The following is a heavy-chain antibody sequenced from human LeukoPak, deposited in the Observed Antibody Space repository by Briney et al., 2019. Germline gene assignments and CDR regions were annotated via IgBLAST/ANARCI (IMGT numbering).Heavy chain of an antibody. J-gene: IGHJ4*02. CDR3: ASPQGWNSYGYYY. V-gene: IGHV3-21*01. CDR2: ISSNSTYI. CDR1: GFTFNTYG. Sequence: PGGTLRLSCAVSGFTFNTYGMTWVRQAPGKGLEWVSSISSNSTYIYYADSVKGRFTISRDNAKNSLYLQMNSLRAEDTAVYYCASPQGWNSYGYYYWGQGILVTVSS. D-gene: IGHD5-18*01.